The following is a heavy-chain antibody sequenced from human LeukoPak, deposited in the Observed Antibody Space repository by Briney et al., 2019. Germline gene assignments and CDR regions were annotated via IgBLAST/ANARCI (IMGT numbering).Heavy chain of an antibody. CDR1: GFTFSSYG. Sequence: GGSLRLSCAASGFTFSSYGMHWVRQAPGKGLEWVAFIRYDGSNKYYADSVKGRFTISRDNSKNTLYLQMNSLRAEDTAVYYCASSRRLWYGEPQLDYWGQGTLVTVSS. D-gene: IGHD3-10*01. V-gene: IGHV3-30*02. J-gene: IGHJ4*02. CDR2: IRYDGSNK. CDR3: ASSRRLWYGEPQLDY.